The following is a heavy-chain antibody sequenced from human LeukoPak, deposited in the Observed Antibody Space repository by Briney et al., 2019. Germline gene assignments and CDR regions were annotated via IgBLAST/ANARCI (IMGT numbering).Heavy chain of an antibody. J-gene: IGHJ6*02. CDR3: ARDKKKPLYGSGSIHGMDV. D-gene: IGHD3-10*01. V-gene: IGHV3-53*01. CDR2: IYSGGST. Sequence: PGGSLRLSCAASGFTVSSNYMSWVRQAPGKGLEWVSVIYSGGSTYYADSVKGRFTFSRDNSKNTLYLQMNSLRAEDTAVYYCARDKKKPLYGSGSIHGMDVWGQGTTVTVSS. CDR1: GFTVSSNY.